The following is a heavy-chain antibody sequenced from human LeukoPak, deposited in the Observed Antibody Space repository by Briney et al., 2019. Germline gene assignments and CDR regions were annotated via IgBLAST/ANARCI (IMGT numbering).Heavy chain of an antibody. CDR3: ARHSGDMVVIDF. D-gene: IGHD2-21*01. Sequence: PGGSLRLSCAASGFTFCDFFMSWIRQAPGKGLEWVSSINAGGASKPYADSVRGRFAISRDNTKNSLYLQLNSLTAEDTAIYYCARHSGDMVVIDFWGQGTLVTVSS. J-gene: IGHJ4*02. CDR2: INAGGASK. V-gene: IGHV3-11*01. CDR1: GFTFCDFF.